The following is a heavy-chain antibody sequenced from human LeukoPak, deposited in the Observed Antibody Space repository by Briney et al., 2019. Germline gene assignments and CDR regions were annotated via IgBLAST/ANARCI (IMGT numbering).Heavy chain of an antibody. Sequence: GKSLKISCQGSGYRFTSYWIGWVRQMPGKGLEWMGIIHPGDSDIRYSPSFQGQVTISADKSISTAYLQWSSLKASDSAMYYCARQLGITGTNWFDPWGQGTLVTVSS. CDR1: GYRFTSYW. CDR3: ARQLGITGTNWFDP. CDR2: IHPGDSDI. J-gene: IGHJ5*02. V-gene: IGHV5-51*01. D-gene: IGHD1-7*01.